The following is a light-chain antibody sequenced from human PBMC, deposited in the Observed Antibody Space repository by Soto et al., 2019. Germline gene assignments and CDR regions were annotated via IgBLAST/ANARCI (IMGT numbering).Light chain of an antibody. V-gene: IGKV1-39*01. CDR3: QESYSTPSVT. Sequence: IQMTQSPSSMSASVGDRVTITCRASQSISAYLNWYQQKPGKAPKLLIYAASSLQSGVPSRFSGSGSGTDCTLTISSLQPEDLATDYCQESYSTPSVTFGPGNKVDSK. J-gene: IGKJ3*01. CDR1: QSISAY. CDR2: AAS.